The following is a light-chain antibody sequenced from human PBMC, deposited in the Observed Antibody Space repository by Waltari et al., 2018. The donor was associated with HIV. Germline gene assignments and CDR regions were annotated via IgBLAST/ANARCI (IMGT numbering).Light chain of an antibody. Sequence: DIVMTQFPDSLAASLGERATINCKPSQSVLHSSNNKNDLTWYQQKPGQPPKVVIYWASTRASGIPDRFSGSGSGTDFTLTISSLQAEDVAVYYCQQRSKWPPLTFGGGTKVEIK. CDR1: QSVLHSSNNKND. J-gene: IGKJ4*01. V-gene: IGKV4-1*01. CDR2: WAS. CDR3: QQRSKWPPLT.